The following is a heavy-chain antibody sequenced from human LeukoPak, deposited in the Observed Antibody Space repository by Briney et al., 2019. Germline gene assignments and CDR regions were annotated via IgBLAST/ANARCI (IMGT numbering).Heavy chain of an antibody. D-gene: IGHD3-10*01. J-gene: IGHJ4*02. CDR1: GFTFSSYS. Sequence: PGGSLRLSCAASGFTFSSYSMNWVRQAPGKGLEWVSLIYSGGNTYYADSVKGRFTISRDHSKNTLDLQMNSLRAEDTAMYYCASGEWPQNYWGRGTLVTVSS. CDR3: ASGEWPQNY. CDR2: IYSGGNT. V-gene: IGHV3-53*01.